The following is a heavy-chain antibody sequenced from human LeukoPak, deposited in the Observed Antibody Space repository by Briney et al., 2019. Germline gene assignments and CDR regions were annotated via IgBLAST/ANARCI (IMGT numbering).Heavy chain of an antibody. J-gene: IGHJ4*02. CDR3: ARGGWLKTSYYFDF. CDR1: GASINNYF. D-gene: IGHD5-24*01. V-gene: IGHV4-59*01. Sequence: SETLSLTCTVSGASINNYFWGWVRQRPGKGLEWIGYMYSSGSSTYNPSLKSRVTVSIDPSRNQLSLRVTSVTAADTAVYYCARGGWLKTSYYFDFWGQGSLVTVSS. CDR2: MYSSGSS.